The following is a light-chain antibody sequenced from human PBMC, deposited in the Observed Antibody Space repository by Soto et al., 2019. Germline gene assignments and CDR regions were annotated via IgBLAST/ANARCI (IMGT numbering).Light chain of an antibody. V-gene: IGKV3D-15*01. J-gene: IGKJ1*01. Sequence: EVVMTQSPDSLSVSPGERATLSCRASQSVSSNLAWYQQKLGQAPRLLIYGASTRATGIPARFSGSGSGTEFTLTISSLQSEDFAVYYCQQYNNWPPATFGQGTKVDIK. CDR1: QSVSSN. CDR3: QQYNNWPPAT. CDR2: GAS.